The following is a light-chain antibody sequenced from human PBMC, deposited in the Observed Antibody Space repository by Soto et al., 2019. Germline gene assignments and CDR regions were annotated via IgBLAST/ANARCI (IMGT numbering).Light chain of an antibody. Sequence: QSVLTQPASVSGSPGRSITISCTGTSSDVGGYKYVSWYQQHPGKAPKLMIYDIRNRPSGVSNRFSGSKPGNTASLTISGLQAEDEADYYCSSYTSSSTRVFGTGTKLTVL. CDR2: DIR. CDR1: SSDVGGYKY. CDR3: SSYTSSSTRV. V-gene: IGLV2-14*03. J-gene: IGLJ1*01.